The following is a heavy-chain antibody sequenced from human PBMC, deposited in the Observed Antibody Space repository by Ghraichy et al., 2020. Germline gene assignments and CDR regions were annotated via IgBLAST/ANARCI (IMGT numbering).Heavy chain of an antibody. D-gene: IGHD5-24*01. CDR3: ARQNRGRDGYNSRQLDY. CDR2: IYYSGST. V-gene: IGHV4-39*01. CDR1: GGSISSSSYY. J-gene: IGHJ4*02. Sequence: ETLSLTCTVSGGSISSSSYYWGWIRQPPGKGLEWIGSIYYSGSTYYNPSLKSRVTISVDTSKNQFSLKLSSVTAADTAVYYCARQNRGRDGYNSRQLDYWGQGTLVTVSS.